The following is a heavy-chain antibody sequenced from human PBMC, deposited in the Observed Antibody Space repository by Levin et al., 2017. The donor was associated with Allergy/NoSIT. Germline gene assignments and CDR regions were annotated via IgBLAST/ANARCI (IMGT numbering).Heavy chain of an antibody. V-gene: IGHV3-11*01. CDR3: ARVDIAVAGDDY. Sequence: NCNGYSRRWIRQAPGKGLEWVSYISSSGSTIYYADSVKGRFTISRDNAKNSLYLQMNSLRAEDTAVYYCARVDIAVAGDDYWGQGTLVTVSS. CDR1: NCNGYS. D-gene: IGHD6-19*01. CDR2: ISSSGSTI. J-gene: IGHJ4*02.